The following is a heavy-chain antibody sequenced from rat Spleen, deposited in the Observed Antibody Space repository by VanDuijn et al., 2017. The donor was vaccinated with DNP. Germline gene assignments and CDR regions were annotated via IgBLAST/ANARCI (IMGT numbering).Heavy chain of an antibody. Sequence: QVQLKESGPGLVQPSQTLSLTCTVSGFSLTSNSVHWVRQPPGKGLEWVGAIWSGGSTRYNSALKSRLSFSKATSKSQVFLKLNSLQTEDTATYYCARDLIIRDTTSAMDAWGPGTSVTVSS. D-gene: IGHD4-3*01. CDR1: GFSLTSNS. V-gene: IGHV2-1*01. CDR2: IWSGGST. J-gene: IGHJ4*01. CDR3: ARDLIIRDTTSAMDA.